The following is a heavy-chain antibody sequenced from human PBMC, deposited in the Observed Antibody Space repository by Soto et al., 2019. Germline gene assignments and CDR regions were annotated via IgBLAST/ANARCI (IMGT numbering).Heavy chain of an antibody. CDR3: ARGWEDEDWFDP. CDR2: INPSGGST. D-gene: IGHD1-26*01. V-gene: IGHV1-46*01. Sequence: ASVKVSCKASGYTLTSYYMHWVRQAPGQGLEWMGIINPSGGSTSYAQKLQGRVTMTTDTSTSTAYMELRSLRSDDTAVYYCARGWEDEDWFDPWGQGTLVTVSS. CDR1: GYTLTSYY. J-gene: IGHJ5*02.